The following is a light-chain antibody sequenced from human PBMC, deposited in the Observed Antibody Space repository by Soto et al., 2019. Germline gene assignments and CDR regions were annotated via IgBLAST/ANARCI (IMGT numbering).Light chain of an antibody. Sequence: QSVLTQPPSVSGAPGQRVTSSCTGSSSNIGAGYDVHWYQQLPGTAPKLLIYGNSNRPSGVPDRFSGSKSGTSASLAITGLQAEDEADYYCQSYDSSLSAHVVFGGGTKLTVL. V-gene: IGLV1-40*01. CDR1: SSNIGAGYD. CDR3: QSYDSSLSAHVV. CDR2: GNS. J-gene: IGLJ2*01.